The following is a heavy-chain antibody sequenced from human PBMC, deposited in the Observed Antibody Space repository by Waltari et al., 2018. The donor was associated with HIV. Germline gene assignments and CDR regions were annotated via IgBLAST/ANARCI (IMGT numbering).Heavy chain of an antibody. V-gene: IGHV1-69*06. J-gene: IGHJ6*02. D-gene: IGHD4-4*01. Sequence: QAQLVQSGAEVKKPGSSVKVSCKASGGTFSSYAISWVRQAPGQGLEWMGGIIPILGTANYAQKFQGRVTITADKSTSTAYMELSSLRSEDTAVYYCASGTVTPLDYYYGMDVWGQGTTVTVSS. CDR3: ASGTVTPLDYYYGMDV. CDR2: IIPILGTA. CDR1: GGTFSSYA.